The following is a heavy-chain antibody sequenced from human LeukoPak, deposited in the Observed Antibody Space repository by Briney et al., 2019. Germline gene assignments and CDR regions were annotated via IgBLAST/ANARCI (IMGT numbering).Heavy chain of an antibody. CDR3: ANHLGFNVLLWFGELFYGMDV. V-gene: IGHV3-23*01. CDR2: ISGSGGST. CDR1: GFTFSSYP. Sequence: PGGSLRLSCAASGFTFSSYPMSWVRQAPGKGLEWVSAISGSGGSTYYADSVKGRFTISRDNSKNTLYLQMNSLRAEDTAVYYCANHLGFNVLLWFGELFYGMDVWGQGTTVTVSS. D-gene: IGHD3-10*01. J-gene: IGHJ6*02.